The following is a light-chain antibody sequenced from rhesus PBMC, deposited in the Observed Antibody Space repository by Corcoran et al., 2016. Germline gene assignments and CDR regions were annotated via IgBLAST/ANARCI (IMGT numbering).Light chain of an antibody. V-gene: IGKV4-1*01. CDR3: QQYYSFPYS. CDR1: QSLLYSSNNKYC. CDR2: WAS. J-gene: IGKJ2*01. Sequence: DIVMTQSPDSLAVSLGERVTINCKSSQSLLYSSNNKYCLAWYQQNPGQAPKLPLKWASTRDSGVPDRFSGSGSGTDFTLIISGLQAEDVAVYYCQQYYSFPYSFGQGTKVEIK.